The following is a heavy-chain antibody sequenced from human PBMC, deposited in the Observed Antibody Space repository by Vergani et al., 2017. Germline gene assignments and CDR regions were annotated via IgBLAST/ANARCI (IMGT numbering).Heavy chain of an antibody. Sequence: QVQLVQSGAEVKKPGSSVKVSCKASGGTFSSYAISWVRQAPGQGLEWMGGIIPIFGTANYAQKFQGRVTITADESTSTAYMERSSLRSEDTAVYYCARGSGAGYYDSSGYPRGYFDYWGQGTLVTVSS. CDR2: IIPIFGTA. V-gene: IGHV1-69*01. CDR3: ARGSGAGYYDSSGYPRGYFDY. D-gene: IGHD3-22*01. CDR1: GGTFSSYA. J-gene: IGHJ4*02.